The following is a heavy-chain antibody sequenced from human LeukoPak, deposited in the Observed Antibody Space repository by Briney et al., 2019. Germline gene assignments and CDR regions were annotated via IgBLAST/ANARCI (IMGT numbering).Heavy chain of an antibody. V-gene: IGHV3-7*03. Sequence: GGSLRLSCVASGYTFSPYWMSWVRQIPGKGLEWVASISNGGGATYNVDSVRGRFTISRDDAKNSLFLQMNGLRSDDTAVYYCTRENYVPDSWGQGTLVTVSS. CDR1: GYTFSPYW. D-gene: IGHD3-10*02. J-gene: IGHJ5*02. CDR2: ISNGGGAT. CDR3: TRENYVPDS.